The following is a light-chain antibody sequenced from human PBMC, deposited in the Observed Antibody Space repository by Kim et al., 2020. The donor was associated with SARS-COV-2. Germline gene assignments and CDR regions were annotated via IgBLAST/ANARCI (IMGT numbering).Light chain of an antibody. Sequence: EVVLTQSPGTLALSPGERAALSCRASQSVSTTYLAWYQQKPGQAPRLLIYSASNRATGIPDRFSGSGSGTDFTLTISRLEPEDFAVYYCQQYGSSPWTFGQGTKVYIK. J-gene: IGKJ1*01. CDR3: QQYGSSPWT. V-gene: IGKV3-20*01. CDR1: QSVSTTY. CDR2: SAS.